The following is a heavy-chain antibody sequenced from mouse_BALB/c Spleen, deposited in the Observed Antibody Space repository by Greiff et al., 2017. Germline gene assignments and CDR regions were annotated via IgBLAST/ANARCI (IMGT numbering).Heavy chain of an antibody. J-gene: IGHJ4*01. V-gene: IGHV2-6-2*01. CDR1: GFSLTSYG. CDR3: ARHSHYYGYAMDY. CDR2: IWSDGST. D-gene: IGHD1-2*01. Sequence: VQLQESGPDLVAPSQSLSITCTVSGFSLTSYGVHWVRQPPGKGLEWLVVIWSDGSTTYNSALKSRLSISKDNSKSQVFLKMNSLQTDDTAMYYCARHSHYYGYAMDYWGQGTSVTVSS.